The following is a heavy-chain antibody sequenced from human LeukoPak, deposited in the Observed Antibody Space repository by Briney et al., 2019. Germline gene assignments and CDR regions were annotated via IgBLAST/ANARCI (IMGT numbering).Heavy chain of an antibody. CDR2: IYHSGST. Sequence: SETLSLTCAVSGYSISSGYYWGWIRQPPGKGLEWIGSIYHSGSTYYNPSLKSRVTISVDTSKNQFSLKLSSVTAADTAVYYCAREGYYDSSGLNWFDPWGQGTLVIVSS. CDR3: AREGYYDSSGLNWFDP. CDR1: GYSISSGYY. D-gene: IGHD3-22*01. J-gene: IGHJ5*02. V-gene: IGHV4-38-2*02.